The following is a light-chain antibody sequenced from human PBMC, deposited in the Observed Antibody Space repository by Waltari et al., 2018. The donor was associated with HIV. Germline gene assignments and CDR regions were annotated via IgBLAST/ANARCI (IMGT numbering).Light chain of an antibody. V-gene: IGKV4-1*01. J-gene: IGKJ4*01. CDR2: WSS. CDR1: QSVLYTSKNKNY. CDR3: QQYYSTPFT. Sequence: DIVMTQSPGSLAVSLGERATINCKSRQSVLYTSKNKNYVSWYQQKEGQPPKVLIYWSSTRDSGVPERFSGSGSGTDFTLTIDRLQPEDVAVYFCQQYYSTPFTFGGGTRVEIK.